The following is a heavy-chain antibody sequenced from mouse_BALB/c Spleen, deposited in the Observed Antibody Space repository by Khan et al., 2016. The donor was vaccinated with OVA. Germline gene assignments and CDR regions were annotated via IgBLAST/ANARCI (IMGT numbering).Heavy chain of an antibody. CDR2: INSGGSYT. J-gene: IGHJ2*01. CDR3: TRDRNYYGSSFYFDY. V-gene: IGHV5-6-4*01. CDR1: GFTFSSYS. D-gene: IGHD1-1*01. Sequence: EVELVESGGGLVKPGGSLRLSCEASGFTFSSYSMSWVRQTPEKRLEWVATINSGGSYTYYPDSVQGRFTISRDNAKNTLYLQMSSLKSEDTAIYYCTRDRNYYGSSFYFDYWGQGTTLPVSS.